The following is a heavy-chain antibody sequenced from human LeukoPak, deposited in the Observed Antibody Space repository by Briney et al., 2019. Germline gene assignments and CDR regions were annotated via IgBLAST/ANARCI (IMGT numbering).Heavy chain of an antibody. CDR2: INPNSGGT. CDR1: GYTFTGYY. V-gene: IGHV1-2*06. CDR3: AREGFWSGYYTHNWFDP. D-gene: IGHD3-3*01. Sequence: ASVKVSCKASGYTFTGYYMHWVRQAPGQELEWMGRINPNSGGTNYAQKFQGRVTMTRDTSISTAYMELSRLRSDDTAVYYCAREGFWSGYYTHNWFDPWGQGTLVTVSS. J-gene: IGHJ5*02.